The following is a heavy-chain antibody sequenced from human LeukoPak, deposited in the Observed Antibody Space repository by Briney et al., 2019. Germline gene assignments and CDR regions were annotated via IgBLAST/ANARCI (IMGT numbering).Heavy chain of an antibody. CDR3: ASTVYYDILTGYTSYFDY. CDR1: GYTFTSYG. D-gene: IGHD3-9*01. Sequence: ASVKVSCKASGYTFTSYGINWVRQAPGQGLEWMGWISAYNGDTNYAQKLQGRVTMTTDTSTSTAYMELRSLRSDDTAVYYCASTVYYDILTGYTSYFDYWGQGTLVTVSS. CDR2: ISAYNGDT. J-gene: IGHJ4*02. V-gene: IGHV1-18*01.